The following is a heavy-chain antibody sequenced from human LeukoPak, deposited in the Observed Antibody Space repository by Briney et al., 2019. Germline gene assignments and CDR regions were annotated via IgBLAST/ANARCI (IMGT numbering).Heavy chain of an antibody. CDR3: AKVSGGGLYYDGMDV. J-gene: IGHJ6*02. CDR1: GFTFNNYA. V-gene: IGHV3-23*01. Sequence: GGSLRLSCAASGFTFNNYAMNWVRQAPGKGREWVSVISGSGGNTYYAVSVKGRFTISRDSSKNTLYLQMNSLRAEDTAVYYCAKVSGGGLYYDGMDVWGQGTTVTVSS. CDR2: ISGSGGNT. D-gene: IGHD1-14*01.